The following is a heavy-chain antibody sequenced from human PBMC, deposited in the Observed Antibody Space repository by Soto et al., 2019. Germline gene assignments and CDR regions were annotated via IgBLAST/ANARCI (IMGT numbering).Heavy chain of an antibody. Sequence: SETLSLTCTVSGGSISSGGYYWSWIRQPPGKGLEWIGYVYYSGSTYYSPSLKSRVTISVDTSKNQFSLKLSSATAADTALHYCARSNIVVVPAARGYFDYWGQGTLVTVSS. CDR1: GGSISSGGYY. V-gene: IGHV4-30-4*01. CDR3: ARSNIVVVPAARGYFDY. D-gene: IGHD2-2*01. CDR2: VYYSGST. J-gene: IGHJ4*02.